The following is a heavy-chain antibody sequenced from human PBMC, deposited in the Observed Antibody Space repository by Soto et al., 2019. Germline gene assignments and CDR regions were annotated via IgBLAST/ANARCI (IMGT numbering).Heavy chain of an antibody. CDR1: GGTFSSYT. J-gene: IGHJ4*02. CDR2: IIPILGIA. V-gene: IGHV1-69*08. Sequence: QVQLVQSGAEVQKPGSSVKVSCKASGGTFSSYTISWVRQAPGQGLEWMGRIIPILGIANYAQKFQGRVTRTADKSTSTAYMERSSLRSEDTAVYYCARDSRQPRATYCRGYCRDYWGQGTLVTVSS. CDR3: ARDSRQPRATYCRGYCRDY. D-gene: IGHD2-21*01.